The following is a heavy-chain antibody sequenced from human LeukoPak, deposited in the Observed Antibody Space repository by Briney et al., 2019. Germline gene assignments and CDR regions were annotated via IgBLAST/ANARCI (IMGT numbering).Heavy chain of an antibody. Sequence: PSETLSLTCTVSGYSISSGYYWGWIRQPPGKGLEWIGSIYHSGSTYYNPSLKSRVTISVDTSKNQFSLKLSSVTAADTAVYYCARSSSGWYGGFDYWGQGTLVTVSS. V-gene: IGHV4-38-2*02. CDR1: GYSISSGYY. CDR2: IYHSGST. CDR3: ARSSSGWYGGFDY. J-gene: IGHJ4*02. D-gene: IGHD6-19*01.